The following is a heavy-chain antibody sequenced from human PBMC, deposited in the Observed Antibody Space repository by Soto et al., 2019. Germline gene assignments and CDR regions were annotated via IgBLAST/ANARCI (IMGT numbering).Heavy chain of an antibody. J-gene: IGHJ4*02. Sequence: SETLSLTCTVSGGSISSYYWSWIRQPPGKGLEWIGYICYSGSTNYNPSLKSRVTISVDTSKNQFSLKLSSVTAADTAVYYCAIYSSSWTGVAYWGQGTLVTVSS. CDR2: ICYSGST. D-gene: IGHD6-13*01. V-gene: IGHV4-59*01. CDR3: AIYSSSWTGVAY. CDR1: GGSISSYY.